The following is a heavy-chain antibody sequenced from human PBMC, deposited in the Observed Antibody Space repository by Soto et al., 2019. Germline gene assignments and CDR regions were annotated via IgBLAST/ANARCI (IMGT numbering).Heavy chain of an antibody. CDR3: ARESETIGSAFDF. CDR1: GFTFSNHY. V-gene: IGHV3-7*01. J-gene: IGHJ4*02. CDR2: IKQDGSDK. D-gene: IGHD6-25*01. Sequence: GGSLRLSCAASGFTFSNHYMTWVRQAPGEGLEWVANIKQDGSDKFFVDSVKGRFTISRDNAKNSLYLQMNSLRADDTAVYYCARESETIGSAFDFWGQGTLVTVSS.